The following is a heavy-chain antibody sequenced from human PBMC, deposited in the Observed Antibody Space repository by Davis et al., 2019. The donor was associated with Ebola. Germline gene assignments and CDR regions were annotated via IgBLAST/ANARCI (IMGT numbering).Heavy chain of an antibody. CDR2: INPHNGNT. CDR3: ARAQFPTTSDH. D-gene: IGHD1-1*01. Sequence: ASVKVSCKASGYTFTNYGITWVRQAPGQGLEWMGWINPHNGNTNYAQNVQGRVIMTSDTAPTTAYMAVGSLRSDDTAVYYCARAQFPTTSDHWGQGTLVTVSS. V-gene: IGHV1-18*04. CDR1: GYTFTNYG. J-gene: IGHJ4*02.